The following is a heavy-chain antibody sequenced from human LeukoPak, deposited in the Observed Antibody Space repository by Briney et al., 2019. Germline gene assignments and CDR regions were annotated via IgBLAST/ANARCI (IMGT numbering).Heavy chain of an antibody. J-gene: IGHJ4*02. V-gene: IGHV4-39*01. CDR2: IYYSGST. CDR3: AGVGYSYGSNYFDY. CDR1: GGSISSSSYY. Sequence: PSETLSLTCTVSGGSISSSSYYWGWSRQPQGKGLEWIGSIYYSGSTYYNPSLKSRVTISVDTSKNQFSLKLSSVTAADTAVYYCAGVGYSYGSNYFDYWGQGTLVTVSS. D-gene: IGHD5-18*01.